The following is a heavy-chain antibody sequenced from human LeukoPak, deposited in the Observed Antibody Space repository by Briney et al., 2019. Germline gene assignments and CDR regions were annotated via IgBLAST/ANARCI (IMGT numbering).Heavy chain of an antibody. Sequence: GGSLRLSCAASGFTFSSYGMHWVRQAPGKGLEWVAFIRYDGSNKYYADSVKGRFTISRDNAKNSLYLQMNSLRAEDTAFYYCARNYGGGDSGGPYYWGQGTLVTVSS. CDR1: GFTFSSYG. CDR3: ARNYGGGDSGGPYY. CDR2: IRYDGSNK. D-gene: IGHD3-22*01. V-gene: IGHV3-30*02. J-gene: IGHJ4*02.